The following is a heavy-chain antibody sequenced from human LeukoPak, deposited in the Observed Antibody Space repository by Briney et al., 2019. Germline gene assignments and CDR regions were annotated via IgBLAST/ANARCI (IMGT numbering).Heavy chain of an antibody. D-gene: IGHD2-21*02. CDR2: IFYTGST. Sequence: SETLSLTCTVSSGSISSYYWSWIRQPPGKGREGMGNIFYTGSTNYNPSLRNRVTISLDTSRSQFSLRLSSVTAADTAVYYCARFVHCGGDCYYLGYWGQGTLVTVSS. J-gene: IGHJ4*02. CDR1: SGSISSYY. V-gene: IGHV4-59*01. CDR3: ARFVHCGGDCYYLGY.